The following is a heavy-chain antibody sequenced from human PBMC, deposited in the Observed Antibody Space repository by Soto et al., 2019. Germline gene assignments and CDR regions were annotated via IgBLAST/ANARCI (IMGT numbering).Heavy chain of an antibody. CDR2: INPSGDIT. V-gene: IGHV3-23*01. D-gene: IGHD4-17*01. CDR3: AKSLRPSAVTTYYFDY. J-gene: IGHJ4*02. Sequence: EEQLLESGGGLVQPGGSLRLSCAASGLTFSRYAMSWVRQAPGKGLEWVSIINPSGDITYYGDSVKGRFTISRDNSKNTLSLQMNSLRAEHTAVYYCAKSLRPSAVTTYYFDYRGQGTLVTVSS. CDR1: GLTFSRYA.